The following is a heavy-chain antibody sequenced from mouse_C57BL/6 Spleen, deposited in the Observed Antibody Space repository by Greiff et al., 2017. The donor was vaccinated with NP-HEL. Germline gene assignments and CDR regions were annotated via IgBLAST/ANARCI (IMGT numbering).Heavy chain of an antibody. CDR3: ARQWGTHWYFDV. CDR1: GFTFSSYG. D-gene: IGHD3-3*01. Sequence: EVQWVESGGDLVKPGGSLKLSCAASGFTFSSYGMSWVRQTPDKRLEWVATISSGGSYTYYPDSVKGRFTISRDNAKNTLYLQMSSLKSEDTAMYYCARQWGTHWYFDVWGTGTTVTVSS. J-gene: IGHJ1*03. V-gene: IGHV5-6*01. CDR2: ISSGGSYT.